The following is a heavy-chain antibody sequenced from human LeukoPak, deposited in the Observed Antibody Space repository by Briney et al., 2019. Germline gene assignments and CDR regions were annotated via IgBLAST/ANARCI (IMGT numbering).Heavy chain of an antibody. CDR3: ARAATELVFDY. D-gene: IGHD6-13*01. J-gene: IGHJ4*02. CDR1: GGSISSSSYY. V-gene: IGHV4-39*07. CDR2: IYYSGST. Sequence: SETLSLTCTVSGGSISSSSYYWGWIRQPPGEGLGWIGTIYYSGSTYYNPSLKSRVTISVDTSKNQFSLKLSSVTAADTAVYYCARAATELVFDYWGQGTLVTVSS.